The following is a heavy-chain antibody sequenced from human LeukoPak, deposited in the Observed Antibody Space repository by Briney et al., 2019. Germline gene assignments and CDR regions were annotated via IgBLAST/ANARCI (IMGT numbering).Heavy chain of an antibody. D-gene: IGHD3-22*01. CDR2: INPSGGST. CDR3: ASTYYYDSSGYGLVRLGPFDY. J-gene: IGHJ4*02. CDR1: GYTFTSYY. Sequence: ASVKVSCKASGYTFTSYYMHWVRQAPGQGLEWMGIINPSGGSTIYAQKFQGRVTITRDTSTSTVYMELSSLRSEDTAVYYCASTYYYDSSGYGLVRLGPFDYWGQGTLVTVSS. V-gene: IGHV1-46*01.